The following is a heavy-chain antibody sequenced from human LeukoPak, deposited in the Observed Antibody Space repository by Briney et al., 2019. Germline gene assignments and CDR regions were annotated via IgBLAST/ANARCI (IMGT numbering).Heavy chain of an antibody. J-gene: IGHJ3*02. CDR1: GYSFTSYW. CDR2: IYPGDSDT. CDR3: ARQGIANWGFRGSAFDI. V-gene: IGHV5-51*01. D-gene: IGHD7-27*01. Sequence: GESLRITCKGSGYSFTSYWIGWVRQTPGKGLEWMGIIYPGDSDTRYSPSFQGQVTISADKSISTAYLQWSSLKASDTAMYYCARQGIANWGFRGSAFDIWGQGTMVTVSS.